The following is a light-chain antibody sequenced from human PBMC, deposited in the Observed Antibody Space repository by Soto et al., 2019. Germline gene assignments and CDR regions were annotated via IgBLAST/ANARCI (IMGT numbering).Light chain of an antibody. CDR1: SNDVGGYNY. V-gene: IGLV2-14*01. Sequence: QSALTQPASVSGSPGQSITISCTGTSNDVGGYNYVSWYQQHPGKAPKLVIYEVSHRPSGISDRFSGSKSGNTASLTISGLQVEDEADYYCSSYATSSPYVSGAGTKLTVL. CDR3: SSYATSSPYV. J-gene: IGLJ1*01. CDR2: EVS.